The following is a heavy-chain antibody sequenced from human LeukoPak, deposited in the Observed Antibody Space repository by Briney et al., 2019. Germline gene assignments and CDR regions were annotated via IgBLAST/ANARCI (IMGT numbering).Heavy chain of an antibody. V-gene: IGHV3-21*01. CDR2: ISSSSRYI. D-gene: IGHD3-16*01. J-gene: IGHJ3*02. Sequence: PGGSLRLSCVASGFTFSSYSMNWVRQAPGKGLEWVSSISSSSRYIYYADSVKGRFTISRDNANNSLYLQVNSLTAEDTAVYYCARASSWGALRDAFDIWGQGTMVTVSS. CDR1: GFTFSSYS. CDR3: ARASSWGALRDAFDI.